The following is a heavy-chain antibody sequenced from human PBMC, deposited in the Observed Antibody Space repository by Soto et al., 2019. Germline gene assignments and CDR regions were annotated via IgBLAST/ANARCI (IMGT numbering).Heavy chain of an antibody. Sequence: SETLSLTCAVSGGSISSSNWWSWVRQPPGKGLEWIGEIYHSGSTNYNPSLKSRVTISVDKSKNQFSLKLSSVTAADTAVYYCARDHSNGWYNWFDPWGQGTLVTVSS. J-gene: IGHJ5*02. CDR3: ARDHSNGWYNWFDP. CDR1: GGSISSSNW. CDR2: IYHSGST. V-gene: IGHV4-4*02. D-gene: IGHD6-19*01.